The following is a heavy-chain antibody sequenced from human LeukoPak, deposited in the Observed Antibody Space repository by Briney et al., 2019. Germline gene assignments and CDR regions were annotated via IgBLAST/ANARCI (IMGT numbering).Heavy chain of an antibody. V-gene: IGHV3-43*02. D-gene: IGHD1-26*01. CDR1: GFTFDSYA. CDR2: INKDGSAT. J-gene: IGHJ6*02. Sequence: GGSLRLSCEASGFTFDSYAMHWVRQAPGKGLEWVSLINKDGSATYYADSVNGRFTISRDNSKNSLYLQMNSLRAEDTALYYCATWAFYHSLDVWGQGTMVTVSS. CDR3: ATWAFYHSLDV.